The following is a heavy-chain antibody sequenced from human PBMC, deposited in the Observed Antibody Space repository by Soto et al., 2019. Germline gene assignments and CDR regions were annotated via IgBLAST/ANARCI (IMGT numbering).Heavy chain of an antibody. CDR2: IRRHTSVT. V-gene: IGHV3-48*01. CDR1: GLTLSTSS. D-gene: IGHD3-22*01. Sequence: EVQLVESGGMLVQPGGSLRLSCAAFGLTLSTSSMNWVRQAPGRGLEWISYIRRHTSVTAYADSVKVRFTISRDSAKNSLYLQMDSLRVEDTAVYYCGKVEDSGYYPVERWGQGTLVTVSS. CDR3: GKVEDSGYYPVER. J-gene: IGHJ4*02.